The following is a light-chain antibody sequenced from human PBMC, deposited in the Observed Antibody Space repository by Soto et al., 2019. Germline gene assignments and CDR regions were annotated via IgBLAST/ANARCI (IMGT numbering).Light chain of an antibody. CDR2: DAS. CDR1: QSVSSY. CDR3: QQRSNWPPTWT. Sequence: EIVLSQSPATLSLSPGERANLSCRASQSVSSYLAWYQHKPGQAPRLLIYDASKRATGIPARFSGSGSGTDFTLTISSLEPEDFAVYYCQQRSNWPPTWTFGQGTNVEVK. J-gene: IGKJ1*01. V-gene: IGKV3-11*01.